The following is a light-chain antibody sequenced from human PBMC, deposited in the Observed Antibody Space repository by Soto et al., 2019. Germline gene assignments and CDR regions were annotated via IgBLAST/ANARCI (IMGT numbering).Light chain of an antibody. J-gene: IGKJ1*01. CDR3: HQYNDWRT. Sequence: EVVLTQSPATLSVSPGERAILSSRASESVSKYLAWYQQKPGQAPRLLIYEASARATGIPSRFSGSGSGTEFTLTINSLQSEDFAVYYCHQYNDWRTFGQGTKVDIK. CDR1: ESVSKY. CDR2: EAS. V-gene: IGKV3-15*01.